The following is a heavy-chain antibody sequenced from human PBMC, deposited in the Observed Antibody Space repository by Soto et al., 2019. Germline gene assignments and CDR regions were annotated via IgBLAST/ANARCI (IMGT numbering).Heavy chain of an antibody. J-gene: IGHJ3*02. CDR2: IYYSGNT. D-gene: IGHD1-1*01. V-gene: IGHV4-31*02. Sequence: QVRLQEWGPGLVKPSQTLSLKCSVSGGSITTGGRYWSWIRQLPGKGLEWIGDIYYSGNTYYNAYLKSRVTISEEAAKNQFSLKLSSVTAADTAVYYCAQALVFTGGDGFDIWGQGRLVTVSS. CDR3: AQALVFTGGDGFDI. CDR1: GGSITTGGRY.